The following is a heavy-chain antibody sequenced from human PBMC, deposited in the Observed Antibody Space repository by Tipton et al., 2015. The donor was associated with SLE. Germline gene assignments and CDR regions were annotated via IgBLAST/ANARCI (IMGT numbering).Heavy chain of an antibody. Sequence: TLSLTCTVSGGSISSNSDYWGWIRQPPGKGLEWIGSTYYSGSTYNNPSLKSRVIISVDTSKNQFSLKLSSVTAADTAVYYCARHRGGNYYDGFDIWGQGTMVTVSS. CDR3: ARHRGGNYYDGFDI. D-gene: IGHD1-26*01. J-gene: IGHJ3*02. V-gene: IGHV4-39*07. CDR2: TYYSGST. CDR1: GGSISSNSDY.